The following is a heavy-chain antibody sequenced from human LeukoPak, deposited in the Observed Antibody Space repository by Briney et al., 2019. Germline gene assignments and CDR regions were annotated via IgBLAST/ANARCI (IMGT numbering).Heavy chain of an antibody. CDR1: GGSFTTHY. J-gene: IGHJ3*01. CDR3: ASDSISINAFDA. D-gene: IGHD3-10*01. CDR2: ISYIGST. Sequence: SETLSLTCPVSGGSFTTHYWSWIRQPPGKGLEWIGYISYIGSTNYNPSLKSRVTISIDTSKNEVSLMLTSVTAADTAVYYCASDSISINAFDAWGQGTMVTVSS. V-gene: IGHV4-59*11.